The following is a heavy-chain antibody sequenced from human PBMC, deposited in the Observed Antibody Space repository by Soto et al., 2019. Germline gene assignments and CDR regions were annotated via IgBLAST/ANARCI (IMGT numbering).Heavy chain of an antibody. CDR3: ASPRRCVIGGSCSFDY. V-gene: IGHV1-18*01. CDR1: GYTFTSYG. Sequence: QVQLVQSGAEVKKPGASEKVSCKASGYTFTSYGISWVRQAPGQGLEWMGWISAYNGNTNYAQKLQGRVTMTTDTSTSTAYMELRSLRSDDTAVYYCASPRRCVIGGSCSFDYWGQGTLVTVSS. J-gene: IGHJ4*02. CDR2: ISAYNGNT. D-gene: IGHD2-15*01.